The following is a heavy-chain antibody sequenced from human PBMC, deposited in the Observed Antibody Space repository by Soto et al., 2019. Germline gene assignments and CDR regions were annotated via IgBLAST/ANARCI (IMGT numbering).Heavy chain of an antibody. CDR2: INAGNGNT. CDR1: GYTFTSYA. V-gene: IGHV1-3*01. D-gene: IGHD2-21*02. J-gene: IGHJ5*02. Sequence: GASVKVSCKASGYTFTSYAMHWVRQAPGQRLEWMGWINAGNGNTKYSQKFQGRVTITRDTSASTAYMELSSLRSEDTAVYYCARDRAPVVVTGLPLDWFDPWGQGTLVTVSS. CDR3: ARDRAPVVVTGLPLDWFDP.